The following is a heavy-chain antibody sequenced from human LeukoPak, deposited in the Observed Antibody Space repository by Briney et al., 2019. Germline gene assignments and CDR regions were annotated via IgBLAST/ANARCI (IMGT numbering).Heavy chain of an antibody. CDR2: IHYTGRT. V-gene: IGHV4-39*07. CDR3: ARDPGYYYDSRGSNFDH. CDR1: GGSISSGSHY. D-gene: IGHD3-22*01. Sequence: SESLSLTCTVSGGSISSGSHYWGWIRQPPGKGLEWIGSIHYTGRTNHNPSLKSRVTILVDTSKNQSSLKLNSVTAADTAMYYCARDPGYYYDSRGSNFDHWGQGTLVTVSS. J-gene: IGHJ4*02.